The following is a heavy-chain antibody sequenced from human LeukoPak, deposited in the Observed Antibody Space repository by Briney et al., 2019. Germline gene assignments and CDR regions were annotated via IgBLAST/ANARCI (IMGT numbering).Heavy chain of an antibody. Sequence: SETLSLTCTVSGGSISSSSYYWGWLRQPPGKGLEWIGSIYYSGSTYYNPSLKSRVTISVDTSKNQFSLKLSSVTAADTAVYYCARQSGWYPHWYFDLWGRGTLVTVSS. CDR2: IYYSGST. CDR1: GGSISSSSYY. CDR3: ARQSGWYPHWYFDL. D-gene: IGHD6-19*01. J-gene: IGHJ2*01. V-gene: IGHV4-39*01.